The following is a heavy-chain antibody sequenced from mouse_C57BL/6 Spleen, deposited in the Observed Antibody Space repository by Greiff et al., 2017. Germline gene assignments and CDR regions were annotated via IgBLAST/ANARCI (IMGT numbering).Heavy chain of an antibody. CDR3: AGDEGGDFGV. CDR1: GFTFSDFY. Sequence: EVQRVESGGGLVQSGRSLRLSCATSGFTFSDFYMEWVRQAPGKGLEWIAASRNKANDYTTEYSASVKGRFIVSRDTSQSILYLQMNALRAEDTAIYYCAGDEGGDFGVWGTGTTVTVSS. J-gene: IGHJ1*03. V-gene: IGHV7-1*01. CDR2: SRNKANDYTT.